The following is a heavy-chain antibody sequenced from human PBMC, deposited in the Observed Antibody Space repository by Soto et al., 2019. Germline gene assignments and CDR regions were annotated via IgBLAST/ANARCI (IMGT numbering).Heavy chain of an antibody. D-gene: IGHD2-2*01. Sequence: GGSLRLSCTVSGFACNNYGINWVRQAPGKGLEWVSSISKSDYTYYSDSVKGRFTISRDNAKNSVSLQMNTLRVEDTAVYYCAREDSIIIPAVSDFWGQGTLVTVSS. CDR3: AREDSIIIPAVSDF. CDR1: GFACNNYG. V-gene: IGHV3-21*01. CDR2: ISKSDYT. J-gene: IGHJ4*02.